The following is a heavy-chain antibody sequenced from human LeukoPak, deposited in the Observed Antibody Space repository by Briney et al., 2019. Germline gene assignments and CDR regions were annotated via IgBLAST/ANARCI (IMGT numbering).Heavy chain of an antibody. V-gene: IGHV1-46*01. J-gene: IGHJ3*02. CDR2: INPSGGST. D-gene: IGHD5/OR15-5a*01. Sequence: ASVKVSCKASGYTFTGYYMHWVRRAPGQGLEWMGWINPSGGSTSYAQKFQGRVTMTRDTSTSTVYMELSSLRSEDTAVYYCARDLQGSTYPSSFDIWGQGTMVTVSS. CDR1: GYTFTGYY. CDR3: ARDLQGSTYPSSFDI.